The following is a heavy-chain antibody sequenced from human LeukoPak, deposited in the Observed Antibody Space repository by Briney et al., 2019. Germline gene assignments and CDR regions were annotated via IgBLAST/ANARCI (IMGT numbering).Heavy chain of an antibody. CDR1: GGSFSGYY. D-gene: IGHD5-24*01. CDR2: INHSGST. J-gene: IGHJ4*02. Sequence: SETLSPTCAVYGGSFSGYYWSWIRQPPGKGLEWIGEINHSGSTNYNPSLKSRVTISVDTSTNQFSLKLSSVTAADPAVYYCARGRGRWLQLRGFDYWGQGTLVTVSS. V-gene: IGHV4-34*01. CDR3: ARGRGRWLQLRGFDY.